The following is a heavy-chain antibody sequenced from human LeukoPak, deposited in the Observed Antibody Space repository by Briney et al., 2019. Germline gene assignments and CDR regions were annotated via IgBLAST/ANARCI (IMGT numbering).Heavy chain of an antibody. Sequence: ASVKVSCKASGYTFTSYGISWVRQAPGQGLEWMGWISAYNGNTNYAQKLQGRVTMTTDTSTSTAYMELRSLRSDDTAVYYCARGEYDFWSGYYSFGYWGQGTLVTVSS. CDR2: ISAYNGNT. CDR3: ARGEYDFWSGYYSFGY. J-gene: IGHJ4*02. CDR1: GYTFTSYG. V-gene: IGHV1-18*01. D-gene: IGHD3-3*01.